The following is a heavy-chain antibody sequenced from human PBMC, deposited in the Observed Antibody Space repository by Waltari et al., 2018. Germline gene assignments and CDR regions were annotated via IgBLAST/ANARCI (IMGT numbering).Heavy chain of an antibody. J-gene: IGHJ6*02. Sequence: QVQLVQSGAEVKKPVASVKVSCKASGYTFTGYYMHWVRQAPGQGLEWMGWINPNSGGTNYAQKFQGRVTMTRDTSISTAYMELSRLRSDDTAVYYCARPAYDFWSGYYTELDVWGQGTTVTVSS. CDR3: ARPAYDFWSGYYTELDV. D-gene: IGHD3-3*01. V-gene: IGHV1-2*02. CDR2: INPNSGGT. CDR1: GYTFTGYY.